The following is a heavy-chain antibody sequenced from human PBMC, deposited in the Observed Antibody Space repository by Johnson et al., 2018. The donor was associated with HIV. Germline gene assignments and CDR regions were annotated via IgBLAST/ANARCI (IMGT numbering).Heavy chain of an antibody. V-gene: IGHV3-30-3*01. J-gene: IGHJ3*02. CDR1: GFTFSSYA. Sequence: QMLLVESGGGVVQPGRSLRLSCAASGFTFSSYAMHWVLQAPGKGLEWVAVISYDGSNKYYADSVKGRFTISRDNSKNTLYLQMNSLRAEDTAVYYCARDFVGGVPQGAFDILGQGTMVTVSS. D-gene: IGHD2-2*01. CDR2: ISYDGSNK. CDR3: ARDFVGGVPQGAFDI.